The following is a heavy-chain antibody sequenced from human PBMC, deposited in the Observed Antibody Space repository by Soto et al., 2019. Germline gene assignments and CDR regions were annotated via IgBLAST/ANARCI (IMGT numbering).Heavy chain of an antibody. CDR2: ISAYNGNT. CDR3: ARDSQWLVHIWFDP. V-gene: IGHV1-18*01. Sequence: ASVKVSCKASGYTFTSYGISWVRQAPGQGLEWMGWISAYNGNTNYAQKLQGRVTMTTDTSTSTAYMELRSLRSADTAVYYCARDSQWLVHIWFDPWGHGTLVTVSS. D-gene: IGHD6-19*01. CDR1: GYTFTSYG. J-gene: IGHJ5*02.